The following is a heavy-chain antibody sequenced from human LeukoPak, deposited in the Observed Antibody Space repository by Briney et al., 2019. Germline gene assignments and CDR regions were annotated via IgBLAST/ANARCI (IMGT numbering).Heavy chain of an antibody. CDR1: GFSFTMYG. Sequence: QSGGSLRLSCAASGFSFTMYGIHWVRQAPGKGLEWVAVISTDGSNKYYADSVKGRFAISRDNSKNTLYLQMNSLRAEDTAVYYCARDYYDSSGYPSFDPWGQGTLVTVPS. CDR3: ARDYYDSSGYPSFDP. D-gene: IGHD3-22*01. CDR2: ISTDGSNK. J-gene: IGHJ5*02. V-gene: IGHV3-30*03.